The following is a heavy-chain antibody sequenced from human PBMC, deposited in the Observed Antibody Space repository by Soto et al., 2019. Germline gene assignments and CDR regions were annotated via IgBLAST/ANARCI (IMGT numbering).Heavy chain of an antibody. CDR2: INAGNGNT. J-gene: IGHJ6*02. V-gene: IGHV1-3*01. D-gene: IGHD3-3*01. Sequence: QVQLVQSGAEVKKPGASVKVSCKASGYTFTSYAMHWVRQAPGQRLEWMGWINAGNGNTKYSQKFQGRVTITRDTSASTAYMELSSLRSEDTAVYYCARVDTIFGVAPLYYYYGMDVWGQGTTVTVSS. CDR3: ARVDTIFGVAPLYYYYGMDV. CDR1: GYTFTSYA.